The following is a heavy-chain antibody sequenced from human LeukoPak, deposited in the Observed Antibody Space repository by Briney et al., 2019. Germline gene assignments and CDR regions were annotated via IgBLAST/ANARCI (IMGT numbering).Heavy chain of an antibody. CDR3: AKESWSGYLTDRGYFDY. J-gene: IGHJ4*02. CDR1: GFTFSNYA. CDR2: IHGGGDVT. D-gene: IGHD3-3*01. V-gene: IGHV3-23*01. Sequence: PPGGSLRLSCAASGFTFSNYAMNWVRQAPEKGLEWVSTIHGGGDVTYYADSVKGRFTISRDNSKNTLYLQMNSLRAEDTAVYYCAKESWSGYLTDRGYFDYWGQGTLVTVSS.